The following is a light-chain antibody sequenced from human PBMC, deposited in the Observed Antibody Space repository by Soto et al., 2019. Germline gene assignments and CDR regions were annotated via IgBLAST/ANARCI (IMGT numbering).Light chain of an antibody. J-gene: IGLJ2*01. V-gene: IGLV2-11*01. CDR2: DVT. Sequence: QSALTQPRSVSGSPGQSVTISCTGTSNDVGAYNFVSWYQQPPGKAPKLMIYDVTKRPSGVPDRFSGSKSDNTASLTISGLQAEDEADYYCCLYAGIYTVLFGGGTKLTVL. CDR1: SNDVGAYNF. CDR3: CLYAGIYTVL.